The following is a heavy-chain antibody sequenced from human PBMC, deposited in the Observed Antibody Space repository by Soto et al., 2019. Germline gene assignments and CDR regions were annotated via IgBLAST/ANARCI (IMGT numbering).Heavy chain of an antibody. V-gene: IGHV1-3*01. J-gene: IGHJ6*02. CDR3: ARSATRDYYYYYYGMDV. CDR1: GYTFTSYA. D-gene: IGHD2-2*01. Sequence: ASVKVSCKASGYTFTSYAMHWVRQAPGQRLEWMGWINAVNGNTKYSQKFQGRVTITTDKSASTAYMELSSLRSEDTAVYYCARSATRDYYYYYYGMDVWGQGTTVTVSS. CDR2: INAVNGNT.